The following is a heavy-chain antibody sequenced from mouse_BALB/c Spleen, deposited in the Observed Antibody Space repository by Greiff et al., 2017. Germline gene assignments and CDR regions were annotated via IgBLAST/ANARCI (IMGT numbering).Heavy chain of an antibody. CDR2: ISSGGSYT. CDR3: ARKRDAMDY. Sequence: EVKLVESGGDLVKPGGSLKLSCAASGFTFSSYGMSWVRQTPDKRLEWVATISSGGSYTYYPDSVKGRFTISRDNAKNTLYLQISSLKSEDTAMYYCARKRDAMDYWGQGTSVTVSS. J-gene: IGHJ4*01. CDR1: GFTFSSYG. V-gene: IGHV5-6*01.